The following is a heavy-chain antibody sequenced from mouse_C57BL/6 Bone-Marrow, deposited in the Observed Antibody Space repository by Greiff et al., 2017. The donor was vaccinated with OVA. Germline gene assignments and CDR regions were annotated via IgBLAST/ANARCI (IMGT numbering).Heavy chain of an antibody. V-gene: IGHV5-17*01. CDR1: GFTFSDYG. D-gene: IGHD2-2*01. J-gene: IGHJ3*01. Sequence: VQLKESGGGLVKPGGSLKLSCAASGFTFSDYGMHWVRQAPEKGLEWVAYISSGSSTIYYADTVKGRFTISRDNAKNTLFLQMTSLRSEDTAMYYCARPGGYDSFAYWGQGTLVTVSA. CDR2: ISSGSSTI. CDR3: ARPGGYDSFAY.